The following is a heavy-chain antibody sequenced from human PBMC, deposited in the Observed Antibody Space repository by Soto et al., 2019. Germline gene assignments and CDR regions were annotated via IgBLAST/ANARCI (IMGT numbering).Heavy chain of an antibody. Sequence: ASVKVSCKASGYTFTSYYMHWVRQAPGQGLEWMGITNPSGGSTSYAQKFQGRVTMTRDTSTSTVYMELSSLRSEDTAVYYCARARSIAARPLAIDPWGQGTLVTVSS. J-gene: IGHJ5*02. CDR3: ARARSIAARPLAIDP. V-gene: IGHV1-46*01. CDR2: TNPSGGST. D-gene: IGHD6-6*01. CDR1: GYTFTSYY.